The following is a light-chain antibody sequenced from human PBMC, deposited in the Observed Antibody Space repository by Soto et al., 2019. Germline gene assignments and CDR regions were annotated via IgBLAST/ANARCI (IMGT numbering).Light chain of an antibody. CDR1: QSVSGSY. Sequence: EIVLRQSPGTLSLSAGERATLSCRASQSVSGSYLAWYQQKPGQAPRLRIYGACSRATGIPDRFSGSESGTDFSLTISRLETEDFAVYYGQQYGSSPRITFGQGTRLEIK. CDR2: GAC. CDR3: QQYGSSPRIT. V-gene: IGKV3-20*01. J-gene: IGKJ5*01.